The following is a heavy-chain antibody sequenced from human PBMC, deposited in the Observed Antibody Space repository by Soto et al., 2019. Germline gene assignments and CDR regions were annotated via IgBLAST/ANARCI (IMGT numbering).Heavy chain of an antibody. CDR2: IYYSGST. CDR1: GGSIISSSYY. D-gene: IGHD5-18*01. Sequence: SDTLFLTYTVSGGSIISSSYYCIMIRKPPGKGLEWIGSIYYSGSTYYNPSLKSRVTISVDTSKNQFSLKLSSVTAADTAVYYCARRPGAYSNGYHYGIDVWGQGTTVNRSS. V-gene: IGHV4-39*01. CDR3: ARRPGAYSNGYHYGIDV. J-gene: IGHJ6*02.